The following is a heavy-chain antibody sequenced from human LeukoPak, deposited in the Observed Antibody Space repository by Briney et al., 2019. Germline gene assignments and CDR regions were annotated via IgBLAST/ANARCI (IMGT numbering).Heavy chain of an antibody. CDR1: GDSISSYY. D-gene: IGHD5-24*01. J-gene: IGHJ4*02. CDR2: ISYSGST. V-gene: IGHV4-59*12. CDR3: AREPRDGYNSLDY. Sequence: KPSETLSLTCAVSGDSISSYYWSWIRQPPGKGLEWIGCISYSGSTNYNPSLKSRVTISLDTSKNQFSLKLSSVTAADTAVYYCAREPRDGYNSLDYWGQGTLVTVSS.